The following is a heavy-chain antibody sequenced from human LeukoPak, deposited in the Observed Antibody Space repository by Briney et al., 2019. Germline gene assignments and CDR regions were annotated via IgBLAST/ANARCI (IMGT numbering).Heavy chain of an antibody. CDR3: ARMYIKWGRYLQH. D-gene: IGHD1-26*01. CDR1: GGSFSGYY. CDR2: INHGEST. Sequence: SETLSLTCAVYGGSFSGYYWSWIRQPPGKGLEWIGEINHGESTNYNPSLKSRVIISVDKSKNQFSLKLSSVTAADTAVYYRARMYIKWGRYLQHWGQGTLVTVSS. V-gene: IGHV4-34*01. J-gene: IGHJ1*01.